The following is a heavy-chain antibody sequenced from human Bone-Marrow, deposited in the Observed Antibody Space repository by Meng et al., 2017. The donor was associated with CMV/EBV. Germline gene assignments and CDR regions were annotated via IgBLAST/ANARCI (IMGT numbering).Heavy chain of an antibody. V-gene: IGHV1-46*01. CDR2: INPSGGNT. Sequence: ASVKVSCKASGYTFTSYYMHWVRQAPGQGLEWMGIINPSGGNTGYAQKFQDRVTMTRKTSISTAYMELSSLRSEDTAVYYCARGRIFGSYWGQGTLVTVSS. D-gene: IGHD3-3*01. J-gene: IGHJ4*02. CDR3: ARGRIFGSY. CDR1: GYTFTSYY.